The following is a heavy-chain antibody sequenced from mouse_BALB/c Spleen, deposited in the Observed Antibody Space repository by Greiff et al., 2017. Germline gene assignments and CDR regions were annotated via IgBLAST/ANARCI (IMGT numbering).Heavy chain of an antibody. D-gene: IGHD1-1*02. J-gene: IGHJ2*01. CDR3: ARHGGGSYYFDY. Sequence: EVQRVESGGDLVKPGGSLKLSCAASGFTFSSYGMSWVRQTPDKRLEWVATISSGGSYTYYPDSVRGRFTISRDNAKNTLYLQMSSLKSEDTAMYYCARHGGGSYYFDYWGQGTTLTVSS. CDR2: ISSGGSYT. CDR1: GFTFSSYG. V-gene: IGHV5-6*01.